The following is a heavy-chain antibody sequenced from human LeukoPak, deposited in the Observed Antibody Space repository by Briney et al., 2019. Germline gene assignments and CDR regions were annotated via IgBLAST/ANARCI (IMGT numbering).Heavy chain of an antibody. V-gene: IGHV3-48*03. CDR3: GRGRPRGYSGYVIDY. Sequence: GGSLRLSCAASGFTFSSYEMNWVRQAPGKGLEWVSCISSSGSTIYYADSVKGRFTISRDNAKNTLYLQMNSLRAEDTAAFYCGRGRPRGYSGYVIDYWGQGTPITVSS. D-gene: IGHD5-12*01. CDR2: ISSSGSTI. J-gene: IGHJ4*02. CDR1: GFTFSSYE.